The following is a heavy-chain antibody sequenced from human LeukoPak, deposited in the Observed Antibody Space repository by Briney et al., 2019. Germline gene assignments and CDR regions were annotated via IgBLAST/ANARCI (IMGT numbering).Heavy chain of an antibody. J-gene: IGHJ4*02. V-gene: IGHV3-30*18. CDR2: ISYDGSNK. Sequence: GGSLRLSCAASVFTFSSYGMHWVRQAPGKGLEWVAVISYDGSNKYYADSVKGRFTISRDSSKNTLYLQMNSLRAEDAAVYYCAKAPVTTCSGAYCYPFDYWGQGTLVTVSS. D-gene: IGHD2-15*01. CDR1: VFTFSSYG. CDR3: AKAPVTTCSGAYCYPFDY.